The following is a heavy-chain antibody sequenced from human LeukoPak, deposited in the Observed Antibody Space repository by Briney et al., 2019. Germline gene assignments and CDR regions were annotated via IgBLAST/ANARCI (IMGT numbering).Heavy chain of an antibody. J-gene: IGHJ4*02. D-gene: IGHD3-22*01. V-gene: IGHV3-23*01. CDR1: GFTFSTYA. CDR2: ISAGGDTR. CDR3: AKDRGRSGYYYPFDY. Sequence: PGGSLRLSCAASGFTFSTYAMNWVRQAPGKGLEWVSSISAGGDTRYSADSVKGRFTISRDNSKNTLYLQMNSLRAEDTAVYYCAKDRGRSGYYYPFDYWGQGTLVTVSS.